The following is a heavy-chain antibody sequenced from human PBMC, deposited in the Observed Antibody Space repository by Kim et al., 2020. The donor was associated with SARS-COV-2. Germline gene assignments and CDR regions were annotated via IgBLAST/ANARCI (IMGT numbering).Heavy chain of an antibody. CDR2: IYYSGST. D-gene: IGHD6-13*01. CDR3: ARDRAAGTLTFDY. V-gene: IGHV4-31*03. CDR1: GGSISSGGYY. J-gene: IGHJ4*02. Sequence: SETLSLTCTVSGGSISSGGYYWSWIRQHPGKGLEWIGYIYYSGSTYYNPSLKSRVTISVDTAKNQFSLKLSSVTAADTAVYYCARDRAAGTLTFDYWGQGTLGTVSS.